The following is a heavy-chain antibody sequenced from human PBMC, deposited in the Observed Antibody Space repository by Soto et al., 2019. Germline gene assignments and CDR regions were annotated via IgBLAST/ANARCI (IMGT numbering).Heavy chain of an antibody. J-gene: IGHJ5*02. V-gene: IGHV4-31*03. CDR2: IYYSGST. Sequence: SETLSLTCTVSVGSISSGGYYWSWIRQHPGKGLEWIGYIYYSGSTYYNPSLKSRVTISVDTSKNQFSLKLSSVTAADTAVYYCASCKSRLTTPYNSLYPYGKATRVT. CDR3: ASCKSRLTTPYNSLYP. D-gene: IGHD6-25*01. CDR1: VGSISSGGYY.